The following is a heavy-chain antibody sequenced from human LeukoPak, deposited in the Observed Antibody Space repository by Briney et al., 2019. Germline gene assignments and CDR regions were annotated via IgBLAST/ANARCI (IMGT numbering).Heavy chain of an antibody. J-gene: IGHJ5*02. Sequence: ASVKVSCKASGYTFTSYGISWVRQAPGQGLEWMGWISAYNGNTNYAQELQGRVTMTTDTSTSTAYMELRSLRSDDTAVYYCARVGAATGIPFSWFDPWGQGTLVTVSS. CDR1: GYTFTSYG. CDR2: ISAYNGNT. V-gene: IGHV1-18*01. CDR3: ARVGAATGIPFSWFDP. D-gene: IGHD6-13*01.